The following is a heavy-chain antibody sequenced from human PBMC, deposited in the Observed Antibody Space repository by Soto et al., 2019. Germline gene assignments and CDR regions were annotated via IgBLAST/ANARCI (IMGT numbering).Heavy chain of an antibody. CDR3: ARDEGGSGPTWREYYFDY. CDR1: GGTFSSYA. V-gene: IGHV1-69*12. Sequence: QVQLVQSGAEVKKPGSSVKVSCKASGGTFSSYAISWVRQAPGQGLEWMGGIIPIFGTANYAQKFQGRVTITADESTRTAYMELSSLRSEDTAVYYCARDEGGSGPTWREYYFDYWGQGTLVTVSS. D-gene: IGHD3-10*01. CDR2: IIPIFGTA. J-gene: IGHJ4*02.